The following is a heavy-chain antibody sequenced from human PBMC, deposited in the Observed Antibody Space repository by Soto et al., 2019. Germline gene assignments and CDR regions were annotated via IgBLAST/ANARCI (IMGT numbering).Heavy chain of an antibody. J-gene: IGHJ4*02. CDR1: GGSISSDY. CDR2: IYYGGST. Sequence: SETLSLTCTVSGGSISSDYWSWIRQPPGKGLEWIGYIYYGGSTHSNPSLKSRVIISLDTSKNQFSLKLSSVTAADTAVYYCARDSGYSYGPVDYWGQGTLVTVSS. V-gene: IGHV4-59*12. CDR3: ARDSGYSYGPVDY. D-gene: IGHD5-18*01.